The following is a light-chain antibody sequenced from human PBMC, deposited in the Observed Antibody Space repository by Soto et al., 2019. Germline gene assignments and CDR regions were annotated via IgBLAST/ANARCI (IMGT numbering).Light chain of an antibody. CDR1: SGHSRYA. V-gene: IGLV4-69*01. CDR2: VNSDGSH. J-gene: IGLJ3*02. Sequence: QPVLTQSPSASASLGASVKLTCTLTSGHSRYAIAWHQQQPEKGPRYLMKVNSDGSHSKGDGIPDRFSGSSSGAERYLTISSLQSEDESAYYCQTWDTGIVVFGGGTKRTVL. CDR3: QTWDTGIVV.